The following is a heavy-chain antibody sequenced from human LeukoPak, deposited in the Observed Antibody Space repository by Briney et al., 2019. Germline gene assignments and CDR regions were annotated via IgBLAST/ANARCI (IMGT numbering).Heavy chain of an antibody. Sequence: ASVKVSCKASGYTFTGYYMHWVRQAPGQGLEWMGWINPKSGDTDYAQKLQGRVTMTRDTSINTAYMELSGLKPDDTAIYYCASGYSGYDLNYWGQGTQVTVSS. CDR1: GYTFTGYY. J-gene: IGHJ4*02. CDR3: ASGYSGYDLNY. CDR2: INPKSGDT. D-gene: IGHD5-12*01. V-gene: IGHV1-2*02.